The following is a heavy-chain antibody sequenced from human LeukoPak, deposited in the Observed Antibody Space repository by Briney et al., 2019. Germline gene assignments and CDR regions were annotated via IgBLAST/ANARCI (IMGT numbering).Heavy chain of an antibody. CDR3: AKDHCSSTSCYKGFDY. D-gene: IGHD2-2*02. Sequence: GGSLRLSCAASGFTFSSYGMHWVRQAPGKGLEGVAFIRYDGSNKYYADSVKGRFTISRENSKNTLYLQMNSLRAEDTAVYYCAKDHCSSTSCYKGFDYWGQGTLVTVSS. V-gene: IGHV3-30*02. CDR1: GFTFSSYG. J-gene: IGHJ4*02. CDR2: IRYDGSNK.